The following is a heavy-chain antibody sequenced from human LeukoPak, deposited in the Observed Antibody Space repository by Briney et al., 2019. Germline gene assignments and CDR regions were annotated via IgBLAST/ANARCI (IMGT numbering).Heavy chain of an antibody. Sequence: ASVKVSCKASGYTFTGYYMHWVRQAPGQGLEWMGWINTNTGGTNYAQKFQGRVTMTRDTSISTAYIELSRLKSDDTAVYYCARDKRGSGTTFDIWGQGTMVTVSS. D-gene: IGHD3-10*01. V-gene: IGHV1-2*02. CDR3: ARDKRGSGTTFDI. CDR2: INTNTGGT. CDR1: GYTFTGYY. J-gene: IGHJ3*02.